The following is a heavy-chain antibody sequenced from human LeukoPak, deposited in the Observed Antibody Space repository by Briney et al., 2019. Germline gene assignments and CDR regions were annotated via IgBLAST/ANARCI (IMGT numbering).Heavy chain of an antibody. D-gene: IGHD3-3*01. Sequence: PGGSLRLSCAASGFTFSDYYMSWVRQAPGKGLEWVSGISGSGGSTYYADSVKGRFTISRDNSKNTLYLQMNSLRAEDTAVFYCAKGIWSGYYEGHLDYWGQGTLVTVSS. CDR1: GFTFSDYY. J-gene: IGHJ4*02. CDR2: ISGSGGST. CDR3: AKGIWSGYYEGHLDY. V-gene: IGHV3-23*01.